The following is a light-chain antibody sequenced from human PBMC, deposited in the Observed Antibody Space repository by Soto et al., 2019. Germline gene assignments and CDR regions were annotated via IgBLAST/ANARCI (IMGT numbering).Light chain of an antibody. CDR1: SSDVGGYSR. V-gene: IGLV2-11*01. CDR3: CSFAGTYTI. Sequence: QSALTQPRSVSGAPGQSVTISCTGSSSDVGGYSRVSWFQQHPGKAPKLMIDDVTKRPSGVPDRFSGSKSGNTASLTISGLQADDESDYYCCSFAGTYTIFGGRTKLTLL. J-gene: IGLJ2*01. CDR2: DVT.